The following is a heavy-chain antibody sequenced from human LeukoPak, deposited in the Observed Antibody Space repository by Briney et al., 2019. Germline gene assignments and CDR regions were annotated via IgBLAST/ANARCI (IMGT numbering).Heavy chain of an antibody. D-gene: IGHD3-10*02. J-gene: IGHJ6*02. CDR1: GFTFSSYG. CDR3: ARDLHYYVAMDV. V-gene: IGHV3-23*01. Sequence: SGGSLRLSCAASGFTFSSYGMSWVRQAPGQGLEWVSAISDGGGSTYYADSVRGRFTISRDNSKSMLFLQLNSLRAEDTALYYCARDLHYYVAMDVWGQGTTVTVSS. CDR2: ISDGGGST.